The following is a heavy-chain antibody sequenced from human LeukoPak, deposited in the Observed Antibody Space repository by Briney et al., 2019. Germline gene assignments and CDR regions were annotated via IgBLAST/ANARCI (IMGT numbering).Heavy chain of an antibody. V-gene: IGHV4-34*01. CDR1: GGSFSGYY. Sequence: SETLSLTCAVYGGSFSGYYWSWIRQPPGKGLEWIGEINHSGSTNYNPSLKSRVTISVDTSKNQFSLKLSSVTAADTAVYYCARGGPAYDILTSYSFDYWGQGTLVTVSS. D-gene: IGHD3-9*01. CDR3: ARGGPAYDILTSYSFDY. CDR2: INHSGST. J-gene: IGHJ4*02.